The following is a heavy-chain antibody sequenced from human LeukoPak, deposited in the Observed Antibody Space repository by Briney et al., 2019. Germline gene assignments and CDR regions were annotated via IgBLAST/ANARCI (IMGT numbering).Heavy chain of an antibody. V-gene: IGHV3-23*01. D-gene: IGHD2-2*01. J-gene: IGHJ1*01. CDR1: GFTFSSYA. CDR3: AKDPGRGYCSSTSCYEYFQH. CDR2: ISGSGGST. Sequence: PRGSLRLSCAASGFTFSSYAMSWVRQAPGKGLEWVSAISGSGGSTYYADSVKGRFTISRDNSKNTLYLQMNSLRAEDTAVYYCAKDPGRGYCSSTSCYEYFQHWGQGTLVTVSS.